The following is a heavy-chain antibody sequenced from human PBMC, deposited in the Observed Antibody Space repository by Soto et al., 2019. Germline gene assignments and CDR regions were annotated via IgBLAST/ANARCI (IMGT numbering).Heavy chain of an antibody. J-gene: IGHJ6*02. Sequence: GGSLRLSCAASGFTFSSYGMHGVRQAPGKGLEWVAVISYDGSNKYYADSVKGRFTISRDNSKSTLYLQMNSLRAEDTAVYYCARVAAPHYYYGMDVWGQGTTVTVSS. CDR1: GFTFSSYG. D-gene: IGHD6-25*01. CDR3: ARVAAPHYYYGMDV. CDR2: ISYDGSNK. V-gene: IGHV3-30*03.